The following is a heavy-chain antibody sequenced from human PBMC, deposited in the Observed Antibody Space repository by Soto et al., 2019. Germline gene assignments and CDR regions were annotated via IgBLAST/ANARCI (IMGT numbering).Heavy chain of an antibody. V-gene: IGHV1-8*01. CDR3: ARGVRVRGVCRPPWEPDGMDV. D-gene: IGHD3-10*01. Sequence: QVQLVQSGAEVKKPGASVKVSCKASGYTFTSYAINWVRQAPGQGLEWMGWMNPNSGNTGYAQKFQGRVTMTRNTAISTAYMELSSLRSEDTAVDYCARGVRVRGVCRPPWEPDGMDVWGQGTTVTVSS. CDR2: MNPNSGNT. J-gene: IGHJ6*02. CDR1: GYTFTSYA.